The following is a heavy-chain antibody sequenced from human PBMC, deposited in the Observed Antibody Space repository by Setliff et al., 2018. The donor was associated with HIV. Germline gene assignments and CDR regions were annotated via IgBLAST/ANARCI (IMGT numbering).Heavy chain of an antibody. Sequence: PSETLSLTCSVSGGSISSSRYFWSWIRQLPGKGLEWIGYIYYTGNTNYNHPLKSRVTISVDTSKNQFSLKMSSVTAADTAVYYCARHYPRSDDAFDIWGQGTRVTVSS. CDR3: ARHYPRSDDAFDI. J-gene: IGHJ3*02. V-gene: IGHV4-61*05. CDR1: GGSISSSRYF. D-gene: IGHD6-19*01. CDR2: IYYTGNT.